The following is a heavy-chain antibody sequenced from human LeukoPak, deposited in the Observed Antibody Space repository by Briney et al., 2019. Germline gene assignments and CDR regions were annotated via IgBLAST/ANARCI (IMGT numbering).Heavy chain of an antibody. CDR3: ARADRLHGGPYLIGP. J-gene: IGHJ5*02. CDR1: GYSFTDYY. D-gene: IGHD2-21*01. CDR2: INPNSGGT. V-gene: IGHV1-2*02. Sequence: ASVKVSCKTSGYSFTDYYMHWVRQAPGQGLEWMGWINPNSGGTSSAQKFQGRATMTRDASITTVYMEVSWLTSDDTAIYYCARADRLHGGPYLIGPWGQGTLVTVSS.